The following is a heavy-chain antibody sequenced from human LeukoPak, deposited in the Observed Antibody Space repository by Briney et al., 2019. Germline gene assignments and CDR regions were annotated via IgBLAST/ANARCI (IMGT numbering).Heavy chain of an antibody. D-gene: IGHD6-13*01. J-gene: IGHJ5*02. CDR3: ARQSSLNWFDP. V-gene: IGHV3-21*01. Sequence: GGSLRLSCAASGFTFSSYAMSWVRQAPGKGLEWVSSISSSSSYIYYADSVKGRFTISRDNAKNSLYLQMNSLRAEDTAVYYCARQSSLNWFDPWGQGTLVTVSS. CDR1: GFTFSSYA. CDR2: ISSSSSYI.